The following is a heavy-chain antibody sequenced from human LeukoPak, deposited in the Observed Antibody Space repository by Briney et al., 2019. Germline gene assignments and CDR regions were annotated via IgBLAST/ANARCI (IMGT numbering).Heavy chain of an antibody. CDR3: AAGNCYDSSGYYPYAFDI. Sequence: SVKVSCKASGFIFSRSAVQWVRQARGQRLEWIGWIVVGSGNTNYAQKFQERVTMTRDMSTGTAYMELSSLRSEDTAVYYCAAGNCYDSSGYYPYAFDIWGQGTMVTVSS. V-gene: IGHV1-58*01. J-gene: IGHJ3*02. D-gene: IGHD3-22*01. CDR2: IVVGSGNT. CDR1: GFIFSRSA.